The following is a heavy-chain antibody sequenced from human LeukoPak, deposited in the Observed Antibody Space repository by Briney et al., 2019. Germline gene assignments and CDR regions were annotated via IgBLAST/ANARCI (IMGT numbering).Heavy chain of an antibody. CDR3: ARDVSAVLGGGYFDY. Sequence: PGRSLRLSCAASGFTFSSYAMHWVRQAPGKGLEWVAVISYDGSNKYYADSVKGRLTISRDNSKNTLYLQMNSLRAEDTAVYYCARDVSAVLGGGYFDYWGQGTLVTVSS. D-gene: IGHD2-8*02. CDR2: ISYDGSNK. V-gene: IGHV3-30-3*01. CDR1: GFTFSSYA. J-gene: IGHJ4*02.